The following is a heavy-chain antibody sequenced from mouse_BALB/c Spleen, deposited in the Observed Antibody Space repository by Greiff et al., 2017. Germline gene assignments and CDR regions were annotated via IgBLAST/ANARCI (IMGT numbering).Heavy chain of an antibody. J-gene: IGHJ1*01. CDR3: AREDYYGSSYWYFDV. CDR1: GFTFSSYG. Sequence: EVMLVESGGGLVQPGGSLKLSCAASGFTFSSYGMSWVRQTPDKRLELVATINSNGGSTYYPDSVKGRFTISRDNAKNTLYLQMSSLKSEDTAMYYCAREDYYGSSYWYFDVWGAGTTVTVSS. CDR2: INSNGGST. D-gene: IGHD1-1*01. V-gene: IGHV5-6-3*01.